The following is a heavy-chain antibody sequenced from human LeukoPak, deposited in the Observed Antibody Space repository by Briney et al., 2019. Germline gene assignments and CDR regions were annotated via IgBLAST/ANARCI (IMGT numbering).Heavy chain of an antibody. CDR2: IYYSGST. CDR3: ARGDYYDSIGHSYYFDY. D-gene: IGHD3-22*01. V-gene: IGHV4-30-4*01. Sequence: SQTLSLTCTVSGGSIGSGDYYCSWIRQPPGKGLEWIGYIYYSGSTYYNPSLKSRVTISVDTSKNQFSLKLSSVTAADTAVYYCARGDYYDSIGHSYYFDYWGQGTLVTVSS. J-gene: IGHJ4*02. CDR1: GGSIGSGDYY.